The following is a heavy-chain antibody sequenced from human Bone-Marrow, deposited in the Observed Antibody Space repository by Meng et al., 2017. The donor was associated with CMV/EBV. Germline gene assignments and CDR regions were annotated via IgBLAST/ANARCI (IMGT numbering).Heavy chain of an antibody. CDR1: GFTFSSYS. Sequence: GESLKISCAASGFTFSSYSMNWVRQAPGKGLEWVSSISSSSSYIYYADSVKGRFTISRDNSKNTLYLQMNSLRAEDTAVYYCAKELILYSSSSLAAYWGQGPRVTVSS. D-gene: IGHD6-6*01. V-gene: IGHV3-21*01. J-gene: IGHJ4*02. CDR3: AKELILYSSSSLAAY. CDR2: ISSSSSYI.